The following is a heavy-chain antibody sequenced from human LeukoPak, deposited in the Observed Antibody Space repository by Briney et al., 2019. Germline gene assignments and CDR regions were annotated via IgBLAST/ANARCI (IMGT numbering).Heavy chain of an antibody. V-gene: IGHV4-59*01. CDR3: ASYRRDGYNSGFDY. D-gene: IGHD5-24*01. CDR2: IYYSGST. J-gene: IGHJ4*02. Sequence: PSETLSLTCTVSGGSISRYYWSWLRQPPGKGLEWIGYIYYSGSTNYNPSLKSRVTISVDTSKNQFSLKLSSVTAADTAVYYCASYRRDGYNSGFDYWGQGTLVTVSS. CDR1: GGSISRYY.